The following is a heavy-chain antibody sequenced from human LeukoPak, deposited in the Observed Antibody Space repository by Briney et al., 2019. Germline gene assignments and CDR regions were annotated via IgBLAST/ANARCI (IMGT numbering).Heavy chain of an antibody. CDR1: GGSISSYY. J-gene: IGHJ4*02. CDR2: IYTSGST. V-gene: IGHV4-4*07. Sequence: SSETLSLTCTVSGGSISSYYWSWIRQPAGKGLEWIGRIYTSGSTNYNPSLKSRVTMSVDTSKNRFSLKLSSVTAADTAVYYCASGGLYSGSYYVDYWGQGTLVTVSS. CDR3: ASGGLYSGSYYVDY. D-gene: IGHD1-26*01.